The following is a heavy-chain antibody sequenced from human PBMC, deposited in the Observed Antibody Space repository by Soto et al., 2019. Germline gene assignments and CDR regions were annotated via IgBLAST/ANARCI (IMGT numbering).Heavy chain of an antibody. V-gene: IGHV3-7*01. J-gene: IGHJ6*02. CDR1: GFTFSTYW. Sequence: GGSLRLSCAASGFTFSTYWMSWVRQAPGKGLEWVANIKEDGSEKYYVDSVEGRFTISRDNAKNSLYLQMTSLRAEDTALYYCARGWGYFDSSGFPYLYAMDVWGQGTTV. CDR3: ARGWGYFDSSGFPYLYAMDV. CDR2: IKEDGSEK. D-gene: IGHD3-22*01.